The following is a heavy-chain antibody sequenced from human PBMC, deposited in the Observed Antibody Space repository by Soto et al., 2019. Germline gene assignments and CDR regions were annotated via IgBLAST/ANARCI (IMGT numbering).Heavy chain of an antibody. V-gene: IGHV4-34*01. D-gene: IGHD3-3*01. Sequence: PXETLSLTCAVDGGSFSGYYWSWIRQPPGKGLEWIGEINHSGSTNYNPSLKSRVTISVDTSKNQFSLKLSSVTAADTAVYYCARVPDYDFWSGRFYYFDYWGQGTLVTVSS. CDR2: INHSGST. CDR3: ARVPDYDFWSGRFYYFDY. J-gene: IGHJ4*02. CDR1: GGSFSGYY.